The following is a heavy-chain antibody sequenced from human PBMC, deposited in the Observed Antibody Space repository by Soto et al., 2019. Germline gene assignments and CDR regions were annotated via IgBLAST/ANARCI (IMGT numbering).Heavy chain of an antibody. Sequence: QVQLQESGPGLVKPSGTLSLTCAVSGGSISSSNWWSWVRQPPGKGLEWIGEIYHSGSTNYNPSRNSRVTISVDKSKNQFSLKMSSVTVADTGVYYCASGGEGSSGWYGDRYFDYWGQGTLVTVSS. J-gene: IGHJ4*02. V-gene: IGHV4-4*02. CDR2: IYHSGST. CDR1: GGSISSSNW. CDR3: ASGGEGSSGWYGDRYFDY. D-gene: IGHD6-19*01.